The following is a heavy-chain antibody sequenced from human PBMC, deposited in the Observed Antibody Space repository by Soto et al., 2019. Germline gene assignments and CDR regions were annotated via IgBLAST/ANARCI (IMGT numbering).Heavy chain of an antibody. Sequence: ASVKVSCKASGYTFTSYGISWVRQAPGQGLEWMGWISAYNGNTNYAQKLQGRVTMTTDTSTSIAYMELRSLRSDDTAVYYCARHIGYCISTSCYIFDYWGQGTPVTVSS. CDR2: ISAYNGNT. CDR1: GYTFTSYG. J-gene: IGHJ4*02. CDR3: ARHIGYCISTSCYIFDY. V-gene: IGHV1-18*01. D-gene: IGHD2-2*01.